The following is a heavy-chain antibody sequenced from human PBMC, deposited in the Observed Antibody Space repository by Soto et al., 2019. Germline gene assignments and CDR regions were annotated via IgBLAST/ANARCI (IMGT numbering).Heavy chain of an antibody. CDR2: ISNDGTNK. CDR3: AKPNYYDSSGYYWNY. J-gene: IGHJ4*02. CDR1: GFTFSSYG. V-gene: IGHV3-30*18. D-gene: IGHD3-22*01. Sequence: GGSLRLSCAASGFTFSSYGMHWVRQAPGKGLEWVALISNDGTNKYYVDSVKGRFTISRDNSKNTLYLQMNSLRAEDTAVYYCAKPNYYDSSGYYWNYWGQGTLVTVSS.